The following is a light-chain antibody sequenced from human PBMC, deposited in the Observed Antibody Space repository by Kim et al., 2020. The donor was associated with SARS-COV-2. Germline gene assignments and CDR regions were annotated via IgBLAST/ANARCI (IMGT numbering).Light chain of an antibody. CDR1: QTVSNSY. Sequence: LSPGERATLSCRASQTVSNSYLAWYQQKPGQAPRLLIYGASSRATGIPDRFVGSGSGTDFTLTISRLEPEDFAVYYCQQYTSSPWTFGQGTKVDIK. CDR3: QQYTSSPWT. J-gene: IGKJ1*01. CDR2: GAS. V-gene: IGKV3-20*01.